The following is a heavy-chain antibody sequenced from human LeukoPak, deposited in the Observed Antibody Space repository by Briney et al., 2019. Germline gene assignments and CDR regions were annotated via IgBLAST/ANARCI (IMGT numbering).Heavy chain of an antibody. Sequence: ASVKVSCKASGYTFTGYYMHWVRQAPGQGLEWMGWINLNSGGTNYAQKFQDRVTMTRDTSISTAYMELSRLRFDGTAVYYCARSPDILTGENFDYWGQGTLVTVSS. J-gene: IGHJ4*02. V-gene: IGHV1-2*02. D-gene: IGHD3-9*01. CDR3: ARSPDILTGENFDY. CDR2: INLNSGGT. CDR1: GYTFTGYY.